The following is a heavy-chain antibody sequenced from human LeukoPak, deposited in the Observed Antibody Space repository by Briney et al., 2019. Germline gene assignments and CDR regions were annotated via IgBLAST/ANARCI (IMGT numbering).Heavy chain of an antibody. Sequence: GGSLRLSCAASGFTFSSYAMSWVRQAPGKRLERVSAISGSGGSTYYADSVKGRFTISRDNSKNTLYLQMNSLRAEDTAVYYCAKVFGSSYYDFWSGYYTPGYYYGMDVWGQGTTVTVSS. J-gene: IGHJ6*02. D-gene: IGHD3-3*01. CDR3: AKVFGSSYYDFWSGYYTPGYYYGMDV. CDR1: GFTFSSYA. CDR2: ISGSGGST. V-gene: IGHV3-23*01.